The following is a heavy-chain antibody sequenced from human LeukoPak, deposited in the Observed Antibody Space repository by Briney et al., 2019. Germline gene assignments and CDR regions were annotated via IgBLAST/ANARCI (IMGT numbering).Heavy chain of an antibody. D-gene: IGHD2/OR15-2a*01. CDR1: GFTFSSYS. V-gene: IGHV3-48*01. J-gene: IGHJ4*02. CDR2: ISSSSSTI. CDR3: ARTDRRSNNNYFDY. Sequence: GGSLRLSCAASGFTFSSYSMNWVRQAPGKGLEWVSYISSSSSTIYYADSVKGRFTIPRDNAKNSLYLQMNSLRAEDTAVYYCARTDRRSNNNYFDYWGQGTLVTVS.